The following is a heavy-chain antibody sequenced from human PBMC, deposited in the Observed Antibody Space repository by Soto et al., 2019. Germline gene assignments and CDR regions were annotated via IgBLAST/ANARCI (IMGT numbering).Heavy chain of an antibody. CDR1: GFTFRSYG. CDR2: ISFDGNNE. J-gene: IGHJ4*02. CDR3: AKESSPPYCGGGSCYLGGWGY. V-gene: IGHV3-30*18. D-gene: IGHD2-15*01. Sequence: QVHLVESGGGVVQPGRSLRLSCAGSGFTFRSYGMHWVRQAPGKGLEWVALISFDGNNEYYADSVQGRFTISRDNSKNTLYLQMNSLRPEDTAVYYCAKESSPPYCGGGSCYLGGWGYWGQGTLVTFSS.